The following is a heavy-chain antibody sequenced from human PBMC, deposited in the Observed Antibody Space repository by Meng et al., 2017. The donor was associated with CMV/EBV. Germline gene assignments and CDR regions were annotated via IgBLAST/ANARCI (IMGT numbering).Heavy chain of an antibody. J-gene: IGHJ6*02. CDR2: IYPGDSDT. V-gene: IGHV5-51*01. CDR3: ARHFIEDIVVVPAAGYYYGMDV. D-gene: IGHD2-2*01. Sequence: GGSLRLSCKGSGYSFTSYWSGWVRQMPGKGLEWMGIIYPGDSDTSYSPSFQGQVTIAADKSISTAYLQWSSLKASDTAMYYCARHFIEDIVVVPAAGYYYGMDVWGQGTTVTVSS. CDR1: GYSFTSYW.